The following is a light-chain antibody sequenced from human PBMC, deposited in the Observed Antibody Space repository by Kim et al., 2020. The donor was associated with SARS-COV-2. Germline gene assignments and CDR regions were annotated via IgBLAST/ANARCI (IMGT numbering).Light chain of an antibody. V-gene: IGKV1-12*01. CDR1: ESIGSW. Sequence: SASVRDRVTITCRASESIGSWLAWYQQKPGEAPSLLIYSTSNLHSGVPSRFSGSGYGTDFTLTVSSLQPEDSAVYYCQQLNAFPLTFGGGTKLEI. J-gene: IGKJ4*01. CDR3: QQLNAFPLT. CDR2: STS.